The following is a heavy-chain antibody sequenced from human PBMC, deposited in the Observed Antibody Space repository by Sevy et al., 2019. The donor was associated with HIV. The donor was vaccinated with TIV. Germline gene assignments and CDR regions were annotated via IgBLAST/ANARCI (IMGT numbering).Heavy chain of an antibody. Sequence: SETLSLTCTVSGGSMSGSHYYWGWIRRPPGKGLEWIGSVYYSGSTHYNPSLKSRVTISVDTSKSLLSLELTSVIATDTAVYYCARNSTGHSFDYWGYGTLVTVSS. D-gene: IGHD3-22*01. V-gene: IGHV4-39*01. CDR2: VYYSGST. CDR3: ARNSTGHSFDY. J-gene: IGHJ4*01. CDR1: GGSMSGSHYY.